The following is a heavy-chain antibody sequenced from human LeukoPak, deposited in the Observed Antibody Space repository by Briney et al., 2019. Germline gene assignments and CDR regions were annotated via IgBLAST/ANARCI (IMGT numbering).Heavy chain of an antibody. D-gene: IGHD3-22*01. J-gene: IGHJ4*02. CDR3: ARHLSGYYLVDY. V-gene: IGHV4-39*01. Sequence: SETLSLTCTVSGGSISSSSYCWGWIRQPPGKGLEGIVSIDYSGNNYYNPYLKSRVTISVDTSKNQFSLKLSSVNAADTAVYYCARHLSGYYLVDYWGQGTLVTVSS. CDR1: GGSISSSSYC. CDR2: IDYSGNN.